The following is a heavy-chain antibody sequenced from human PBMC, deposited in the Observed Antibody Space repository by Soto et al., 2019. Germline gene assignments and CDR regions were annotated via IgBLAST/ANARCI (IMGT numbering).Heavy chain of an antibody. Sequence: ASVKVSCKASGYTFTIYGISCVLQSPLRWRDGMGWISAYNGNTNYAQKLQGRVTMTTDTSTSTAYMELRSLRSDDTAVYYCARVGSYGDSGPYYYYYGMDVWGQGTTVTVSS. CDR2: ISAYNGNT. V-gene: IGHV1-18*01. J-gene: IGHJ6*02. CDR3: ARVGSYGDSGPYYYYYGMDV. D-gene: IGHD4-17*01. CDR1: GYTFTIYG.